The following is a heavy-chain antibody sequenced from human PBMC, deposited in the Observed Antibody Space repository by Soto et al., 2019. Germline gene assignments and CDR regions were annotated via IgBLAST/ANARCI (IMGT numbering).Heavy chain of an antibody. Sequence: PSETLSLTCTVSGGSISSSSYYWGWIRQPPGKGLEWIGSIYYSGSTYYYPSLKSRVTISVDTSKNQFSLKLSSVTAADTAVYYCARLSPLPYYDILTGYYKAFDYWGQGTLVTVS. CDR3: ARLSPLPYYDILTGYYKAFDY. V-gene: IGHV4-39*01. D-gene: IGHD3-9*01. CDR1: GGSISSSSYY. J-gene: IGHJ4*02. CDR2: IYYSGST.